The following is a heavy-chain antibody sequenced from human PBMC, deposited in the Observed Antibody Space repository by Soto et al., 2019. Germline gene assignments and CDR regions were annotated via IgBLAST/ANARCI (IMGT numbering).Heavy chain of an antibody. CDR2: ISGSADGT. CDR3: AKDTVGGYSFWSGYYSDGLDV. J-gene: IGHJ3*01. D-gene: IGHD3-3*01. CDR1: GFTFDSYA. Sequence: EVKLLESGGGLAQPGGSLRLSCVGSGFTFDSYAISWVRQAPGERLQWIAAISGSADGTDYAHSVRGRFTISRDQAKKTVHRQMDRLRVEDTALYFCAKDTVGGYSFWSGYYSDGLDVWGQGTLVTGS. V-gene: IGHV3-23*01.